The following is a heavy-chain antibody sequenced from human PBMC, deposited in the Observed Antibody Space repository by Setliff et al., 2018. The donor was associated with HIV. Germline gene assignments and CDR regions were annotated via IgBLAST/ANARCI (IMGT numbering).Heavy chain of an antibody. D-gene: IGHD3-3*01. CDR1: GGSIRSYY. J-gene: IGHJ4*02. CDR3: ARQMTIPGVAVTPVDY. V-gene: IGHV4-59*08. Sequence: SETLSLPCTVSGGSIRSYYWSWIRQSPGKGLEWIGYVFYNGDTAYNPSLKSRLTISVDTSKSQSSLKLTSVTAADTAVYYCARQMTIPGVAVTPVDYWGQGALVTVSS. CDR2: VFYNGDT.